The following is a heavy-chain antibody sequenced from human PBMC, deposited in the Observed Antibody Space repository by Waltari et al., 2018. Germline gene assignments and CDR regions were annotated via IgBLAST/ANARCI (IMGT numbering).Heavy chain of an antibody. CDR3: ARYSSGWYYFDY. Sequence: QVQLQESGPGLVKPSETLSLPSTVPGGSISSYYWSWIRQPPGKGLEWIGYIYYSGSTNYNPSLKSRVTISVDTSKNQFSLKLSSVTAADTAVYYCARYSSGWYYFDYWGQGTLVTVSS. D-gene: IGHD6-19*01. CDR2: IYYSGST. V-gene: IGHV4-59*01. J-gene: IGHJ4*02. CDR1: GGSISSYY.